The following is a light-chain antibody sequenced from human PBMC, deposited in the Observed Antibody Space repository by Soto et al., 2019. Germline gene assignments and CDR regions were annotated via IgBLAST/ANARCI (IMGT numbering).Light chain of an antibody. CDR1: QSISDT. Sequence: ETGMTQSPATLSVSPGGRATLSCRASQSISDTLAWYQQKPGQAPRLLIHGASTRATGFPARFSGSGSGTDFTLTISSLQSEDFAVYYCQQYNNWPWTFGQGTKVEIK. V-gene: IGKV3-15*01. J-gene: IGKJ1*01. CDR3: QQYNNWPWT. CDR2: GAS.